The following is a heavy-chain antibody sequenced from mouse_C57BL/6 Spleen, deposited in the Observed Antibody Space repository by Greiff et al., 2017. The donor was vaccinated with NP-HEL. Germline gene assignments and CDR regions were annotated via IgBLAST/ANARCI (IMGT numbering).Heavy chain of an antibody. CDR1: GYTFTSYW. J-gene: IGHJ2*01. CDR2: INPNSGST. V-gene: IGHV1-64*01. Sequence: QVQLQQPGAELVKPGASVKLSCKASGYTFTSYWMHWVKQRPGQGLEWIGMINPNSGSTNYNEKFKSKATLTVDKSSSTAYMQLSSLTSEDSAVYYCARPDGAGYFDYWGQGTTLTVSS. CDR3: ARPDGAGYFDY.